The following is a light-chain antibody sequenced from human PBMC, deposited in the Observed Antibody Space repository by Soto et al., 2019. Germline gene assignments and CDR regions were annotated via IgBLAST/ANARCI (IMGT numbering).Light chain of an antibody. CDR1: SSDVGSYNL. Sequence: QSVLTQPASGSGSPRQSITISFTGNSSDVGSYNLVSWYQQHPGKAPKLMIYEGSKRPSGVSNRFSGSKSGNTASLTISGLQAEDEADYYCCSYAGSSTVVFGGGTKVTVL. CDR2: EGS. V-gene: IGLV2-23*01. CDR3: CSYAGSSTVV. J-gene: IGLJ2*01.